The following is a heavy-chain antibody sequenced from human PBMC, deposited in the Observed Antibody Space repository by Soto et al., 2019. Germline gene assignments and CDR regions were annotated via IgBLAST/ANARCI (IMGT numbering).Heavy chain of an antibody. J-gene: IGHJ6*02. CDR1: GFTFSSYG. D-gene: IGHD2-15*01. CDR2: ISYDGSNK. CDR3: AKXAAPATLYYYYYYGMDV. Sequence: GGSLRLSCAASGFTFSSYGMHWVRQAPGKGLEWVAVISYDGSNKYYADSVKGRFTISRDNSKNTLYLQMNSLRAEDTAVYYCAKXAAPATLYYYYYYGMDVWGQGTTVTVSS. V-gene: IGHV3-30*18.